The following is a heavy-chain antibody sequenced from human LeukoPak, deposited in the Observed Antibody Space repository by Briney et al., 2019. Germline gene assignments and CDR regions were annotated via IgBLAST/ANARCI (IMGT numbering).Heavy chain of an antibody. CDR2: IWYDGSNK. Sequence: PGGSLRLSCAASAFTFSSYGMHWVRQAPGKGLEWVAVIWYDGSNKYYADSVKGRFTISRDNSKNTLYLQMNSLRAEDTAVYYCARLGDILTGYSVDAFDIWGQGTMVTVSS. V-gene: IGHV3-33*01. D-gene: IGHD3-9*01. CDR1: AFTFSSYG. CDR3: ARLGDILTGYSVDAFDI. J-gene: IGHJ3*02.